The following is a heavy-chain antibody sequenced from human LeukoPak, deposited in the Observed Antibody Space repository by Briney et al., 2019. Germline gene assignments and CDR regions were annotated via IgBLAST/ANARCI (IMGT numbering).Heavy chain of an antibody. CDR1: GFNFDNAW. J-gene: IGHJ5*02. CDR3: ATDFYDST. CDR2: IRSNSDGGAI. Sequence: GGSLRLSCATSGFNFDNAWMNWVRQAPGKGLEWVGRIRSNSDGGAIDYAAPVKGRFALSRDDSRNTLYLQMNSLQTEDTAMYYCATDFYDSTWGQGTLVTVSS. V-gene: IGHV3-15*07. D-gene: IGHD2/OR15-2a*01.